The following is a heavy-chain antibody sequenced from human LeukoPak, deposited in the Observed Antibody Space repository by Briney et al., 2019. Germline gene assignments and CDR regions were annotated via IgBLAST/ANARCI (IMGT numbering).Heavy chain of an antibody. CDR2: ISAYNGNT. V-gene: IGHV1-18*01. J-gene: IGHJ4*02. CDR3: ARDGGFGCSSTSCYFDY. CDR1: GYTFTSYG. D-gene: IGHD2-2*01. Sequence: ASVKLSCKASGYTFTSYGISWVRQAPGQGLEWMGWISAYNGNTNYAQKLQGRVTMTTDTSTSTAYMELRSLRSDDTAVYYCARDGGFGCSSTSCYFDYWGQGTLVSVSS.